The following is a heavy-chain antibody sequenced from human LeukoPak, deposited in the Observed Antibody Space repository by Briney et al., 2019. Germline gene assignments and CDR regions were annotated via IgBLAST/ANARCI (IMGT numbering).Heavy chain of an antibody. V-gene: IGHV1-18*01. CDR1: GYTFTSYG. Sequence: ASVKVSCKASGYTFTSYGISWVRQAPGQGLEWMGWISAYNGNTNYAQKLQGRVTMTTDTSTSTAYMELRSLRSDDTAVYYCARAVSIAAADPLDYWGQGTLVTVSS. J-gene: IGHJ4*02. CDR2: ISAYNGNT. D-gene: IGHD6-13*01. CDR3: ARAVSIAAADPLDY.